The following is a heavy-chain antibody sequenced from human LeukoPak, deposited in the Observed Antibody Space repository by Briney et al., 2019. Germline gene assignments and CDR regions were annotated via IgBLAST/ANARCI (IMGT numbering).Heavy chain of an antibody. CDR3: ARLVVPAPGAEYFQH. Sequence: PSETLSLTCTVSGGSISSGSYYWSWIRQPAGKGLEWIGLIYTSGSTNYNPSLKSRVTISVDTSKNQFSLKLSSVTAADTAVYYCARLVVPAPGAEYFQHWGQGTLVTVSS. CDR1: GGSISSGSYY. J-gene: IGHJ1*01. D-gene: IGHD2-2*01. CDR2: IYTSGST. V-gene: IGHV4-61*02.